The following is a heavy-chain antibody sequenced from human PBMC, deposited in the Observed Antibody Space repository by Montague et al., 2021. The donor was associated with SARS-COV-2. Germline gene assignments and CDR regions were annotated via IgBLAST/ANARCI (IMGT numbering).Heavy chain of an antibody. D-gene: IGHD1-14*01. J-gene: IGHJ4*02. V-gene: IGHV4-61*01. CDR1: GGSISSATDY. CDR2: IHYSGNT. CDR3: ARVIMDLSVGATGGYFDP. Sequence: SETLSLTCTVSGGSISSATDYWGWISQPPGKGLEWIGYIHYSGNTSYNSSLKGRVSLSLDTSKNQFSLKLTSVTAADTSVYHCARVIMDLSVGATGGYFDPWGQGTLVTVSS.